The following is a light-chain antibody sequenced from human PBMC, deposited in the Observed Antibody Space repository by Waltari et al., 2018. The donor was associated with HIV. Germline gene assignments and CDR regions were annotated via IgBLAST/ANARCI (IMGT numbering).Light chain of an antibody. CDR1: SSNIGSNY. J-gene: IGLJ3*02. CDR2: RSN. CDR3: AAWDASLSVWV. V-gene: IGLV1-47*01. Sequence: QSVLTKPPSASGTPGQRVTLSCSGSSSNIGSNYLYWYRQLPGTAPKLLIYRSNQRPSGVPDRFSGSKSGTSASLAISGLRSENEADYYCAAWDASLSVWVFGGGTKLTVL.